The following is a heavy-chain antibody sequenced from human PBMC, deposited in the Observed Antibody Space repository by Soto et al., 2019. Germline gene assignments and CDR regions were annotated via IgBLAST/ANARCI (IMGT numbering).Heavy chain of an antibody. V-gene: IGHV4-4*02. Sequence: NPSETLSLTCAVSGGSVSSGQWWTWVRQSPDKGLEWIGEIYHSATDYNPSLKSRITISVDKSKNEFSLTLRSVTAADTAVYYCARVPGDFWSGYYSWFDPWGQGTLVTVSS. D-gene: IGHD3-3*01. CDR1: GGSVSSGQW. J-gene: IGHJ5*02. CDR2: IYHSAT. CDR3: ARVPGDFWSGYYSWFDP.